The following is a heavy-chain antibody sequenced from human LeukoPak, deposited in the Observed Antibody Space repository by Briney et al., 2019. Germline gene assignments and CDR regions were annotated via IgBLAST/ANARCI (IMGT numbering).Heavy chain of an antibody. J-gene: IGHJ3*02. V-gene: IGHV3-7*01. CDR1: GFTFRSNW. CDR3: ARDKGGCGGDNCNYDVYDM. CDR2: MNQGGSEK. Sequence: GGSLRLSCVASGFTFRSNWMSWVRQAPGKGLEWVAHMNQGGSEKYYVDSVKGRFTISRDNAKNSLFLQMHSLRAEDTAVYYCARDKGGCGGDNCNYDVYDMWGQGTMVTVSS. D-gene: IGHD2-21*01.